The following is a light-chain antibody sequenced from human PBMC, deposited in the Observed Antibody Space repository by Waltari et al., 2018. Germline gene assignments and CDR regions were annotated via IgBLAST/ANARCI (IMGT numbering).Light chain of an antibody. Sequence: QSALTQPASVSGSPGQSITISCSGTSSDVGGYNYVSWYQQHPGIAPKVMIYYVSDRPSGVSDRFSGSKSGNTASLTISGLQAEDEADYYCSSYTSSSTVVFGGGTKLTVL. J-gene: IGLJ2*01. CDR3: SSYTSSSTVV. V-gene: IGLV2-14*03. CDR1: SSDVGGYNY. CDR2: YVS.